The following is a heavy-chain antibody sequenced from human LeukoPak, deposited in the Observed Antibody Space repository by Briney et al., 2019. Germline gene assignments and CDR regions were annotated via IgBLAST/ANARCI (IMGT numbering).Heavy chain of an antibody. J-gene: IGHJ3*02. D-gene: IGHD6-19*01. Sequence: PGGSLRLSCAASGFTFSSYWMSWVRQAPGKGLEWVSVIYSGGSTYYADSVKGRFTISRDNSKNTLYLQMNSLRAEDAAVYYCARSSYSSGWFDAFDIWGQGTMVTVSS. CDR2: IYSGGST. V-gene: IGHV3-66*01. CDR1: GFTFSSYW. CDR3: ARSSYSSGWFDAFDI.